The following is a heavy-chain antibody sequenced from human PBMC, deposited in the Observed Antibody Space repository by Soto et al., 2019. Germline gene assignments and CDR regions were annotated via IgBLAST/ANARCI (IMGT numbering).Heavy chain of an antibody. CDR3: AKDRLQCLVRWWFDH. J-gene: IGHJ5*02. CDR2: ISGSGGST. V-gene: IGHV3-23*01. CDR1: GFTFSSYA. Sequence: GGSLRLSCAASGFTFSSYAMSWVRQAPGKGLEWVSAISGSGGSTNYADSVKGRFTISRDNSKNTLYLQMNSLRVEDTAVYYCAKDRLQCLVRWWFDHWGQGTLVTVSS. D-gene: IGHD6-19*01.